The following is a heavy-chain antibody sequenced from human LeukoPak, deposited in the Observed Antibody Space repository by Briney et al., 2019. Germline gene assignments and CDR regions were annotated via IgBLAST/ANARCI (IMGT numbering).Heavy chain of an antibody. CDR1: EFSVGSNY. J-gene: IGHJ6*03. V-gene: IGHV3-66*01. Sequence: GGSLRLSCAASEFSVGSNYMTWVRQAPGKGLEWVSLIYSGGSTYYADSVKGRFTISRDNAKNSLYLQMNSLRAEDTAVYYCAREHYGSGSYYKTYYYYYYMDVWGKGTTVTVSS. D-gene: IGHD3-10*01. CDR3: AREHYGSGSYYKTYYYYYYMDV. CDR2: IYSGGST.